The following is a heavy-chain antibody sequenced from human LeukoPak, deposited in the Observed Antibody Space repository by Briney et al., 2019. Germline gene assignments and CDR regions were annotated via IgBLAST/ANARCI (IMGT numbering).Heavy chain of an antibody. CDR2: TYYRSKWHN. V-gene: IGHV6-1*01. CDR3: ARGDQYMDV. J-gene: IGHJ6*03. CDR1: GDSVSSNSAT. Sequence: SQTLALTCAISGDSVSSNSATWNWIRQSPSRGPEWLGRTYYRSKWHNNYAVSVKSRITINPDTSKNQFSLQLNSVTPEDAAVYYCARGDQYMDVWGKGTTVTVSS. D-gene: IGHD3-16*01.